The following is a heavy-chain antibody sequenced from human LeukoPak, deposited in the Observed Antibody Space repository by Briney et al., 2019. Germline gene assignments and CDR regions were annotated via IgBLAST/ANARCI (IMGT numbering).Heavy chain of an antibody. CDR3: ARVSAPPRGYYYYGMDV. CDR2: ICHSGST. CDR1: GGSISSGAYY. Sequence: SQTLSLTCTVSGGSISSGAYYWSWIRQPPGKGLEWIGYICHSGSTYYNSSLKGRVAISVDTSKNQFSLKLSSVTATDTAVYYCARVSAPPRGYYYYGMDVWGQGTTVTVS. D-gene: IGHD3-10*01. J-gene: IGHJ6*02. V-gene: IGHV4-30-4*01.